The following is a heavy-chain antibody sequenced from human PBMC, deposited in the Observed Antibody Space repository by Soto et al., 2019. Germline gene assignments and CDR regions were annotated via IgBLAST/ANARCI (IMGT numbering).Heavy chain of an antibody. D-gene: IGHD1-7*01. CDR1: GFTFSSYA. CDR2: ISGSGGST. CDR3: AKDILDLNWNYLGFDY. Sequence: GGSLRLSCASSGFTFSSYAMSWVRQAPGKGLEWVSAISGSGGSTYYADSVKGRFTISRDNSKNTLYLQMNSLRAEDTAVYYCAKDILDLNWNYLGFDYWGQGTLVTVSS. V-gene: IGHV3-23*01. J-gene: IGHJ4*02.